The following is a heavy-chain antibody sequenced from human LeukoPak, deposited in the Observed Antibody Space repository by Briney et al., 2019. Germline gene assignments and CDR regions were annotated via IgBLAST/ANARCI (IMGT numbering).Heavy chain of an antibody. CDR1: GFTFSAYS. V-gene: IGHV3-48*04. CDR3: ARDALAGERPEYFFDY. J-gene: IGHJ4*02. CDR2: IGRGIT. Sequence: VGSLRLSCAASGFTFSAYSMNWVRQAPGKGLEWVSHIGRGITYADSVKGRFTISRDNAKNSVYLQMNGLRAEDTAVYYCARDALAGERPEYFFDYWGQGTLVTVSS.